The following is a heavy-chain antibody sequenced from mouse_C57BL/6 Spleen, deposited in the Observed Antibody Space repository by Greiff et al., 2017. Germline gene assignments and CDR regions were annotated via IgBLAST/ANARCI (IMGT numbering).Heavy chain of an antibody. J-gene: IGHJ2*01. V-gene: IGHV1-58*01. CDR3: AREAKSYGSSLCFDY. CDR1: GYTFTSYG. Sequence: EVHLVESGAELVRPGSSVKMSCKTSGYTFTSYGINWVKQRPGQGLEWIGYIYIGNGYTEYNEKFKGKATLTSDTSSSTAYMQLSSLTSEDSAIYFCAREAKSYGSSLCFDYWGQGTTLTVSS. D-gene: IGHD1-1*01. CDR2: IYIGNGYT.